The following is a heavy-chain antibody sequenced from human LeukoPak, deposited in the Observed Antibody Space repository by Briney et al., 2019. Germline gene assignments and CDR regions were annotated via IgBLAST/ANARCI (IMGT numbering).Heavy chain of an antibody. J-gene: IGHJ5*02. V-gene: IGHV4-38-2*01. CDR1: GYSISSGYS. D-gene: IGHD2-15*01. CDR3: ARVIYCSGGSCYDGAWFDP. CDR2: IYHSGIT. Sequence: SETLSLTCAVSGYSISSGYSWGWIRPPPGKGLEWIGSIYHSGITYYNASLKSRVTLSVDTSKNRFSLKLSSVTAADTAVYYCARVIYCSGGSCYDGAWFDPWGQGTLVTVSS.